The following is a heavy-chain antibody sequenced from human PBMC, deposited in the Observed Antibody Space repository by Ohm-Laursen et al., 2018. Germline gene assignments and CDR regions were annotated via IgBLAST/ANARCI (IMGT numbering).Heavy chain of an antibody. CDR3: AAGSGWLIDY. D-gene: IGHD6-19*01. V-gene: IGHV3-7*01. J-gene: IGHJ4*02. CDR2: IKEDGSAK. Sequence: SLRLSCTASGFTFSSYWMFWVRQAPGKGLEWVANIKEDGSAKNYVDSVKGRFTISRDNAENSLFLQLNALRAEDTAVYYCAAGSGWLIDYWGQGTLVTVSS. CDR1: GFTFSSYW.